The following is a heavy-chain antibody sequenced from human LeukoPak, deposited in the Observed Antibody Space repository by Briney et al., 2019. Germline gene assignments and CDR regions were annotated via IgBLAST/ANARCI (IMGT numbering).Heavy chain of an antibody. Sequence: PSETLSLTCTVSGGSISSSNYYWGWIRQPPGKGLAWIGTIYYGGSTYYNPSLKSRVTISVDTSKNQFSLKLSSVTAADTAVYYCARLSGQYGGNSVLLWGQGTLVTVSS. V-gene: IGHV4-39*01. D-gene: IGHD4-23*01. CDR3: ARLSGQYGGNSVLL. J-gene: IGHJ4*02. CDR2: IYYGGST. CDR1: GGSISSSNYY.